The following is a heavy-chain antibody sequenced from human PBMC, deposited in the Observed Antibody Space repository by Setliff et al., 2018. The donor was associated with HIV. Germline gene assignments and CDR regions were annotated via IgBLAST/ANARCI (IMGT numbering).Heavy chain of an antibody. V-gene: IGHV3-33*08. CDR2: IWYDGSNK. CDR3: AAGNSEPSYYYYMDV. D-gene: IGHD6-13*01. Sequence: GGSLRLSCGVSGFTFSSYGMRWVRQASCKGLEWVAVIWYDGSNKYYADSVKGRLTISRDNSKNTLYLQMNSRRAEDKAVYYCAAGNSEPSYYYYMDVWGKGTTVTVSS. CDR1: GFTFSSYG. J-gene: IGHJ6*03.